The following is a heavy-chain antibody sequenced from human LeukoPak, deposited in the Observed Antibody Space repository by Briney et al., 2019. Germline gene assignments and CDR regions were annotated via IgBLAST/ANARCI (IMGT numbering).Heavy chain of an antibody. Sequence: GGSLRLSCAASGFTFSSYAMSWVRQAPGKGLEWVSAISGSGGSTYYADSVKGRFTISRDNPKNTLYLQMNSLRAEDTAVYYCAKAPSLRYSSNSYYFDYWGQGTLVTVSS. CDR3: AKAPSLRYSSNSYYFDY. V-gene: IGHV3-23*01. CDR2: ISGSGGST. D-gene: IGHD6-13*01. CDR1: GFTFSSYA. J-gene: IGHJ4*02.